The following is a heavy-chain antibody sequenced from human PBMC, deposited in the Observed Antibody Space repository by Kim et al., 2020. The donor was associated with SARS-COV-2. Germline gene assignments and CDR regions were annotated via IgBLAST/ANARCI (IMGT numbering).Heavy chain of an antibody. CDR2: IYYSGST. D-gene: IGHD6-13*01. V-gene: IGHV4-39*01. J-gene: IGHJ6*02. CDR1: GGSISSSSYY. CDR3: ASPSIEVATSYSSSWYTYYGMDV. Sequence: SETLSLTCTVSGGSISSSSYYWGWIRQPPGKGLEWIGSIYYSGSTYYNPSLKSRVTISVDTSKNQFSLKLSSVTAADTAVYYCASPSIEVATSYSSSWYTYYGMDVWGQGTTVTVSS.